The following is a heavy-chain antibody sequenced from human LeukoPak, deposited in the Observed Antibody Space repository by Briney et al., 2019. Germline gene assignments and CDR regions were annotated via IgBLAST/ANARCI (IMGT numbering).Heavy chain of an antibody. CDR2: INPNSGGT. J-gene: IGHJ4*02. CDR1: GYTFTGYY. D-gene: IGHD3-22*01. Sequence: ASVKVSCKASGYTFTGYYMHWVRQAPGQGLEWMGWINPNSGGTDYAQKFQGRVTMTRDTSISTAYMELSRLRSDDTAVYYCARFRLITMIPHGGNWGQGTLVTVSS. CDR3: ARFRLITMIPHGGN. V-gene: IGHV1-2*02.